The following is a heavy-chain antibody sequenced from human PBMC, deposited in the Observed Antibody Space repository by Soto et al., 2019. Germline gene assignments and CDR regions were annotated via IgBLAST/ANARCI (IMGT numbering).Heavy chain of an antibody. Sequence: QITLKESGPTLVTPTETLTLTCTFSGFSLSSSGVGVGWIRQPPGPALEWVALIYGDDTKRYSPSLKSGLTITNDTSRNQVVLTMTNMDPVCTATYYCAHIRVTMIVGAGYFQHWGQCTLFTVSS. D-gene: IGHD3-22*01. V-gene: IGHV2-5*02. CDR2: IYGDDTK. J-gene: IGHJ1*01. CDR1: GFSLSSSGVG. CDR3: AHIRVTMIVGAGYFQH.